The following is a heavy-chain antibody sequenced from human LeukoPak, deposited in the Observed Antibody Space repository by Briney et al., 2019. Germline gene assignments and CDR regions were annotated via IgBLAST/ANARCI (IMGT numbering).Heavy chain of an antibody. D-gene: IGHD6-13*01. CDR2: IHSGGTI. V-gene: IGHV3-53*01. CDR3: ARLKDVAVAGIGSHDF. Sequence: GGSLRLSCVASGFIVSSNYMSWVRQTPGKGLEWVSVIHSGGTIYYAGSVKGRFTISRDHSRNTVYLQMNNLRAEDTALYYCARLKDVAVAGIGSHDFWGQGTMVTVSS. J-gene: IGHJ3*01. CDR1: GFIVSSNY.